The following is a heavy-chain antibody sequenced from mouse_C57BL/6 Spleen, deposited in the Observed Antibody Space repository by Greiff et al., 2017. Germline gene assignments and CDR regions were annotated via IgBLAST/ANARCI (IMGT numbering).Heavy chain of an antibody. Sequence: VQLQQSGAELVKPGASVKFSCTASVFNIKDYYLHWVKQRTEQGLEWIGRMDPEDGETKYAPKFPGKATITADTSSNTAYLQLSSLTSEDTAVYYCAGGSSFDYWGQGTTLTVSS. V-gene: IGHV14-2*01. CDR2: MDPEDGET. CDR1: VFNIKDYY. D-gene: IGHD1-1*01. J-gene: IGHJ2*01. CDR3: AGGSSFDY.